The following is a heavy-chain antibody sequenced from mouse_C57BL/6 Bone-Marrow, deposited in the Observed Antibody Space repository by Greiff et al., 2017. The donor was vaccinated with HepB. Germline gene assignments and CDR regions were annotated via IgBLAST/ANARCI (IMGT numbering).Heavy chain of an antibody. CDR1: GYTFTSYW. Sequence: QVQLQQPGAELVRPGSSVKLSCKASGYTFTSYWMDWVKQRPGQGLEWIGNIYPSDSETHYNQKFKDKATLTVDKSSSTAYMQLSSLTSEDSAVYYCARTAGSRPHYAMDYWGQGTSVTVSS. J-gene: IGHJ4*01. V-gene: IGHV1-61*01. CDR2: IYPSDSET. D-gene: IGHD1-1*01. CDR3: ARTAGSRPHYAMDY.